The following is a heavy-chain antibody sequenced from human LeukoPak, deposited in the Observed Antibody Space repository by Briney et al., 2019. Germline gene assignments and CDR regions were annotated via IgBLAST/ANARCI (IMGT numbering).Heavy chain of an antibody. CDR2: IIPIFGTA. J-gene: IGHJ4*02. D-gene: IGHD6-13*01. CDR1: GGTFSSYA. V-gene: IGHV1-69*05. Sequence: SVKVSCKASGGTFSSYAISWVRQAPGQGLEWMGGIIPIFGTANYAQKFQGRVTITTDESTSTAYMELSSLRSEDTAVYYCARDAVLDSSSWYFDYWGQGTLVTVSS. CDR3: ARDAVLDSSSWYFDY.